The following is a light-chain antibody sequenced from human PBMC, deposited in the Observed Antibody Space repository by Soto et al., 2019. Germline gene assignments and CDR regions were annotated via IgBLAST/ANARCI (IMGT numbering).Light chain of an antibody. V-gene: IGKV3-15*01. Sequence: EIVMTQSPATLSVSPGERATLSCRASQSVSSNLAWYQQNPGQAPRLLIYGASTRATGIPARFSGSGSGTEFTLTISSLQYEDFAVYYCQQYNNWPPWRFGQGTKVEIK. CDR3: QQYNNWPPWR. J-gene: IGKJ1*01. CDR2: GAS. CDR1: QSVSSN.